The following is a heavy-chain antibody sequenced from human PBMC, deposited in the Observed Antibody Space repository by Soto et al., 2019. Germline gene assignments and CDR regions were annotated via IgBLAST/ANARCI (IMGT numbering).Heavy chain of an antibody. CDR2: IYHSGST. CDR3: ASSLYYYDSSGYTFDY. CDR1: VCSISSGCYS. Sequence: TLSLTCAVSVCSISSGCYSWSWLRQPPGKGLEWIGYIYHSGSTYYNPSLKSRVTISVDRSKNQLSLKLSSVTAADTAVYYCASSLYYYDSSGYTFDYWGQGTLVTVPQ. D-gene: IGHD3-22*01. V-gene: IGHV4-30-2*01. J-gene: IGHJ4*02.